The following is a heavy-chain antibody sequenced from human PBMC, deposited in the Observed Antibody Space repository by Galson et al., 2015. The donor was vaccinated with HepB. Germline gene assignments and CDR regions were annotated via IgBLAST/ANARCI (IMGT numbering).Heavy chain of an antibody. D-gene: IGHD3-22*01. J-gene: IGHJ4*02. CDR2: IRSKASSYAT. CDR3: TRICVTIIVVVILDY. V-gene: IGHV3-73*01. CDR1: GFTFSGSA. Sequence: SLRLSCAASGFTFSGSAMHWVRQTSGKGLEWVGRIRSKASSYATAYAASVKGRFTIFRDDSKSTAYMQMNSLKTEDTAVYYCTRICVTIIVVVILDYWGQGAMVTASS.